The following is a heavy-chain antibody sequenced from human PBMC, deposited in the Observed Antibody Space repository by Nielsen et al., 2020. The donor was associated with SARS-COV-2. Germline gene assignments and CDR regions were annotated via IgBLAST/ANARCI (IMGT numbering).Heavy chain of an antibody. D-gene: IGHD3-10*01. J-gene: IGHJ6*02. CDR2: ISYDGSNK. CDR3: ARGMVRGVIMWDYYGMDV. V-gene: IGHV3-30-3*01. CDR1: GFTFSSYA. Sequence: GGSLRLSCAASGFTFSSYAMHWVRQAPGKGLEWVAVISYDGSNKYYADSVKGRFTISRDNSKNTLYLQMNSLRAEDTAVYYCARGMVRGVIMWDYYGMDVWGQGTTVTVSS.